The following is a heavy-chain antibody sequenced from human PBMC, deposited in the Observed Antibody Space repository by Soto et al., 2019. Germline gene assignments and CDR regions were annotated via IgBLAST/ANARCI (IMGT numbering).Heavy chain of an antibody. CDR3: ARAVSPLYCSGGSCYYFDY. CDR2: ISAYNGNT. Sequence: GASVKVSCKASGYTFTSYGISWVRQAPGQGLEWMGWISAYNGNTNYAQKLQGRVTMTTDTSTSTAYMELRSLRSDDTAVYYCARAVSPLYCSGGSCYYFDYWGQGTLVTVSS. D-gene: IGHD2-15*01. J-gene: IGHJ4*02. CDR1: GYTFTSYG. V-gene: IGHV1-18*01.